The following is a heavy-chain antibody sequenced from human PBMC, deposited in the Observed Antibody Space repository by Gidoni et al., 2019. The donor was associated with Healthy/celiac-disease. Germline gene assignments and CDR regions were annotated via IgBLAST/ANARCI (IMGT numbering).Heavy chain of an antibody. Sequence: VQLVESGGGLVKPGGSLRLSCAASGFPFSSYCMSWVRQAPGKWLGWFSSISISSSYIYYADSVKGRFTISRDNAKNSLYLQMTSLGAEDTALYYCAGGPGDAFDILGQVTIVTVSS. V-gene: IGHV3-21*01. CDR1: GFPFSSYC. CDR2: ISISSSYI. CDR3: AGGPGDAFDI. J-gene: IGHJ3*02.